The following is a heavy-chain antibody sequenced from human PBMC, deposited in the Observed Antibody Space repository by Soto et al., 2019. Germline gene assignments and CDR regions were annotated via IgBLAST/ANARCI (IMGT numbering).Heavy chain of an antibody. CDR3: AVRYSSSKYYFDY. V-gene: IGHV4-34*01. CDR2: INHSGST. D-gene: IGHD6-13*01. Sequence: PSETLSLTCAVYGGSFSGYYWSWIRQPPGKGLEWIGEINHSGSTNYNPSLKSRVTISVDTSKNQFSLKLSSVTAADTAVYYCAVRYSSSKYYFDYWGQGTLVTV. J-gene: IGHJ4*02. CDR1: GGSFSGYY.